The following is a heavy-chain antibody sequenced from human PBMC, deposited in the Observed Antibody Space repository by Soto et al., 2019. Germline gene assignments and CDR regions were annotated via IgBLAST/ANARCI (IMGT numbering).Heavy chain of an antibody. D-gene: IGHD4-17*01. CDR2: FIPIYGTR. CDR1: GGTFSRYA. V-gene: IGHV1-69*13. Sequence: SGKASCKASGGTFSRYAISWVRRAPGQGLEWIGGFIPIYGTRNYAQKFQGRVTITADESTSTAYMELSSLRSEDTAVYYCARAERPYCDYDNYYYAMDVWDQGNSVTVS. CDR3: ARAERPYCDYDNYYYAMDV. J-gene: IGHJ6*02.